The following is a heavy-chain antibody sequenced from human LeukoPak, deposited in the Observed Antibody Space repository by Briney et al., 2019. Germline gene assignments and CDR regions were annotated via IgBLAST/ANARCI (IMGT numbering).Heavy chain of an antibody. Sequence: PGGSLRLSCAASGFTFSSFAMTWVRQAPGKGLEWVSAIIVPSGDTYYADSVKGRFTISRDDSKNTLYLQMNSLRAEDTALYYCAKGYFNSGLWYFDLWGRGTLVAVSS. CDR3: AKGYFNSGLWYFDL. J-gene: IGHJ2*01. D-gene: IGHD3-10*01. CDR2: IIVPSGDT. V-gene: IGHV3-23*01. CDR1: GFTFSSFA.